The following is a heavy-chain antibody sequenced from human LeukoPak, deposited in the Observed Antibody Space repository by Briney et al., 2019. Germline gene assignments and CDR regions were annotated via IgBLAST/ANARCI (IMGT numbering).Heavy chain of an antibody. Sequence: GGSLRLSCAVSGFTFSSYAMSWVRQAPGKGLEWVSVISGSGGTTYYADSVKGRFSISRDNSKSRLYLQMNSLRAEDTAVYYCAKVPLGYCGGGSCYYFDHWGQGTLVTVSS. CDR3: AKVPLGYCGGGSCYYFDH. CDR2: ISGSGGTT. V-gene: IGHV3-23*01. J-gene: IGHJ4*02. D-gene: IGHD2-15*01. CDR1: GFTFSSYA.